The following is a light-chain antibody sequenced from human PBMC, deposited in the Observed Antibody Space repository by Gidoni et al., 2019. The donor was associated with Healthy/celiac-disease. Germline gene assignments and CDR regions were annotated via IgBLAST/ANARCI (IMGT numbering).Light chain of an antibody. CDR1: QSISSY. CDR3: QQSYSTPWT. J-gene: IGKJ1*01. CDR2: AAS. Sequence: DIQITQSPSSLSASVGDRVTITCRASQSISSYLNWYQQKPGKAPKRLIYAASSLQSGVPSRFSGSGSGTDFTLTISSLQPEDFATYYCQQSYSTPWTFGQXTKVEIK. V-gene: IGKV1-39*01.